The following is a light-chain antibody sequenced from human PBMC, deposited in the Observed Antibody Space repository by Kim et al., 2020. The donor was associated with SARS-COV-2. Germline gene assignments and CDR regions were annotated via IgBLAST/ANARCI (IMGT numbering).Light chain of an antibody. V-gene: IGLV5-45*02. CDR2: YKSAPHK. CDR1: NGSNVGTYR. Sequence: LTSHLRNGSNVGTYRRYCYQQNPGSPPQYLLNYKSAPHKQQGSGVPSRFSGSTDASANAGILLISGLQSEDEADYYCMIWHSNAWVFGGGTQLTVL. J-gene: IGLJ3*02. CDR3: MIWHSNAWV.